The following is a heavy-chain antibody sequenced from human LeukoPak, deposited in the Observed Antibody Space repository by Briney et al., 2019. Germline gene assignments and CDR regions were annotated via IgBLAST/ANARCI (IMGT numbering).Heavy chain of an antibody. CDR2: ISGSGGST. CDR3: AKEYYDFWSGYPHDY. Sequence: GGSLRLSCAASGFTFSSYWMSWVRQAPGKGLEWVSAISGSGGSTYYADSVKGRFTISRNNSKNTLYLQMNSLRAEDTAVYYCAKEYYDFWSGYPHDYWGQGTLVTVSP. V-gene: IGHV3-23*01. J-gene: IGHJ4*02. CDR1: GFTFSSYW. D-gene: IGHD3-3*01.